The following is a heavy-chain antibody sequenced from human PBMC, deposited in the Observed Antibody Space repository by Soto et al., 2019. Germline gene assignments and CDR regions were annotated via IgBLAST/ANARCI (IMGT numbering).Heavy chain of an antibody. CDR3: AREVTIFGVVIIGWFDP. J-gene: IGHJ5*02. CDR1: GGTFSSYA. D-gene: IGHD3-3*01. V-gene: IGHV1-69*10. CDR2: IIPIFGIA. Sequence: ASVKVSCKASGGTFSSYAISWVRQAPGQGLEWMGGIIPIFGIANYAQKFQGRVTITADKSTSTAYMELSSLRSEDTAVYYCAREVTIFGVVIIGWFDPWGQGTLVTVSS.